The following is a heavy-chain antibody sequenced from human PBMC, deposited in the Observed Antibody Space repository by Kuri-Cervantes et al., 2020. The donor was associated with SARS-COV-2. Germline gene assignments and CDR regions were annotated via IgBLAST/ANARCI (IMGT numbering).Heavy chain of an antibody. D-gene: IGHD6-13*01. J-gene: IGHJ6*02. CDR3: ARDRDGYSSSWYGGYYYGMDV. Sequence: GGSLRLSCAASGFTFSCYSMNWVRQAPGKGLEWVSSISSSSSYIYYADSVKGRFTISRDNAKNSLYLQVNSLRAEDTAVYYCARDRDGYSSSWYGGYYYGMDVWGQGTTVTVSS. CDR1: GFTFSCYS. CDR2: ISSSSSYI. V-gene: IGHV3-21*01.